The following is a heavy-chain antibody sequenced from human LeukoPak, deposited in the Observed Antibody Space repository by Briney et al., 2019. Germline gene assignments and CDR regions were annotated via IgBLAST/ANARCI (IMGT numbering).Heavy chain of an antibody. CDR2: ISGSGGTT. CDR3: AKPIAGSRCFDY. Sequence: PGGSLRLSCAASGFTFSSYAMSWVRQAPGKGPEWVSSISGSGGTTYCADSVKGRFTISRDNSKNTLYLQMNSLRPEDTAIYYCAKPIAGSRCFDYWGQGTLVTVSS. D-gene: IGHD6-13*01. V-gene: IGHV3-23*01. J-gene: IGHJ4*02. CDR1: GFTFSSYA.